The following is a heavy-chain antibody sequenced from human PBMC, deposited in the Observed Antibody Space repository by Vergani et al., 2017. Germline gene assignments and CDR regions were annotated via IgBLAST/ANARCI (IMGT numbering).Heavy chain of an antibody. CDR2: ISAYNGNT. Sequence: QVQLVQSGAEVKKPGASVKVSCKASGYTFTSYGISWVRQAPGQGLEWMGWISAYNGNTNYAQKLQGRVTMTTDTSTSTAYMELSSLRSEDTAVYYCARVRSPSHDFHKWYFDLWGRGTLVTVSS. CDR1: GYTFTSYG. D-gene: IGHD2/OR15-2a*01. CDR3: ARVRSPSHDFHKWYFDL. J-gene: IGHJ2*01. V-gene: IGHV1-18*01.